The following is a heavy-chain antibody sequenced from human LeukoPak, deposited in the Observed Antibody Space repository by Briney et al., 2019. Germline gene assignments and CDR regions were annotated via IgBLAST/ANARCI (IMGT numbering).Heavy chain of an antibody. Sequence: GASVEVSCKASGYTFTSYYMHWVRQAPGQGLEWMGIINPSGGSTSYAQKFQGRVTMTRDTSTSTVYMELSSLRSEDTAVYYCARDLEGGSSSRSPEGDYWGQGTLVTVSS. CDR2: INPSGGST. J-gene: IGHJ4*02. D-gene: IGHD6-13*01. CDR3: ARDLEGGSSSRSPEGDY. V-gene: IGHV1-46*01. CDR1: GYTFTSYY.